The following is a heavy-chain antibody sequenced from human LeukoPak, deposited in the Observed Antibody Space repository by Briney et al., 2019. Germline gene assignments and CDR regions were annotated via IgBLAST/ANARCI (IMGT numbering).Heavy chain of an antibody. CDR1: VGSISSENW. CDR3: ARKSYIYYFDY. D-gene: IGHD3-10*01. V-gene: IGHV4-4*02. CDR2: NYHSGST. J-gene: IGHJ4*02. Sequence: PSETLSLTRAVSVGSISSENWWSWVRQPPGKGLEWSGENYHSGSTNNNPSLKSRVTISVDNTKNQYSLKLSSVTDAGTAVYYCARKSYIYYFDYWGQGTPVTVSS.